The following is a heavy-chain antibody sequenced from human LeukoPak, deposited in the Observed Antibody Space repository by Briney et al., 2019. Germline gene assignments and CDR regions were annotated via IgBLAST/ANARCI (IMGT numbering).Heavy chain of an antibody. CDR2: IIPIFGTA. V-gene: IGHV1-69*13. CDR3: ARDPSSGWYFDY. J-gene: IGHJ4*02. CDR1: GGTFSSYA. D-gene: IGHD6-19*01. Sequence: GASVKVSCKASGGTFSSYAISWVRQAPGQGLEWMGGIIPIFGTANYAQKFQGRVTITADESTSTAYMELSSLRSEDTAVYYCARDPSSGWYFDYWGQGTLVTVSS.